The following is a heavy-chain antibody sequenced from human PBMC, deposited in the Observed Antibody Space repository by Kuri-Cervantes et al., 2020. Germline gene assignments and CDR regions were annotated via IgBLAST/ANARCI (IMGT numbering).Heavy chain of an antibody. D-gene: IGHD3-16*01. CDR3: ARGLTDINQRSYYDS. CDR1: GGSISSTNW. J-gene: IGHJ4*02. V-gene: IGHV4-4*02. CDR2: IYHSGST. Sequence: SETLSLTCAVSGGSISSTNWWNWVRQPPGKGLEWIGEIYHSGSTNYNPSLKNRVTISVDTSKNQFSLRVSSVTAADTAVYYCARGLTDINQRSYYDSWAQGTLVTVSS.